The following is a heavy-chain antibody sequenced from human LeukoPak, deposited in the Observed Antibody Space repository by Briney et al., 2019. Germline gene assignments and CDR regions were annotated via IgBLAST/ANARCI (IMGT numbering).Heavy chain of an antibody. V-gene: IGHV4-4*09. D-gene: IGHD4-23*01. CDR1: GGSISSYY. CDR2: IYHSGST. CDR3: ATLTTVVTAYYFDH. Sequence: SETLSLTCTGSGGSISSYYWSWIRQPPGKGLEWIGYIYHSGSTDYNPSLKSRVTISVDTSKSQFSLKLTSVTAADTAVYYCATLTTVVTAYYFDHWGQGTLVTVSS. J-gene: IGHJ4*02.